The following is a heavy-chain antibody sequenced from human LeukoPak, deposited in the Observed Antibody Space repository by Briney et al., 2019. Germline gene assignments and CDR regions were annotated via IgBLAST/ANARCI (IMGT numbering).Heavy chain of an antibody. J-gene: IGHJ4*02. CDR1: GGSFSGYY. CDR3: ARVPPLISFDY. Sequence: SETLSLTCAVYGGSFSGYYWSWIRQPPGKGLEWIGEINHSGSTNYNPSLKSRVIISVDTSKNQFSLKLSSVTAADTAVYYCARVPPLISFDYWGQGTLVTVSS. CDR2: INHSGST. D-gene: IGHD3-3*02. V-gene: IGHV4-34*01.